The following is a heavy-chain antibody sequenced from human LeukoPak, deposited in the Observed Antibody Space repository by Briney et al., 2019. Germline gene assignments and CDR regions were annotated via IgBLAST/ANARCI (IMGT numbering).Heavy chain of an antibody. J-gene: IGHJ4*02. CDR2: ISSSSSTI. V-gene: IGHV3-48*01. Sequence: GGPLRFSCAASGLTFISYSMNWVRQAPGKGLEWVSYISSSSSTIYYTDSVKGRFTISRDNAKNSLYLQMNSLRAEDTAVYYCARDQAPPYCSSTSCRLFDYWGQGTLVTVSS. D-gene: IGHD2-2*01. CDR3: ARDQAPPYCSSTSCRLFDY. CDR1: GLTFISYS.